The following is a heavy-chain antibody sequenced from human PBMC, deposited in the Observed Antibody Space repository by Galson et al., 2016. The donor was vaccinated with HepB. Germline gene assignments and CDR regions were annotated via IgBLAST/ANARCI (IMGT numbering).Heavy chain of an antibody. D-gene: IGHD6-19*01. CDR3: ARRGIAVAGFDY. J-gene: IGHJ4*02. Sequence: SVKVSCKASRYTFTSYAMHWVRQAPGQRLEWMGWINAGNGNTKYSQKFQGRVTITRDTSASPAYMELSSLRSEDTAVYYCARRGIAVAGFDYWGQGTLVTVSS. V-gene: IGHV1-3*01. CDR1: RYTFTSYA. CDR2: INAGNGNT.